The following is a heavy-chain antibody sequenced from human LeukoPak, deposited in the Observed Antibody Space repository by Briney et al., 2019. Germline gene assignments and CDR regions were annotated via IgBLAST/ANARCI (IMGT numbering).Heavy chain of an antibody. CDR2: MNPNSGNT. Sequence: ASVKVSCKASGYTFTSYDINWVRQATGQGLEWMGWMNPNSGNTGYAQKFQGRVTMTRNTSISTAYMELSSLRSEDTAVYYCARGGGTYYDFWSGYFSYYGMDVWGQGTTVTVSS. V-gene: IGHV1-8*01. J-gene: IGHJ6*02. CDR3: ARGGGTYYDFWSGYFSYYGMDV. CDR1: GYTFTSYD. D-gene: IGHD3-3*01.